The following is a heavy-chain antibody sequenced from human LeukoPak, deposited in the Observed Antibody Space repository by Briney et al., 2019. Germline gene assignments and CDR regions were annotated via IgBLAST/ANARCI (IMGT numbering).Heavy chain of an antibody. J-gene: IGHJ3*02. CDR1: GFTFSSYA. Sequence: GGSLRLSCAASGFTFSSYAMSWVRQAPGKGLEWVSAISGSGGSTYYADSVKSRFTISRDNSKNTLYLQMNSLRAEDTAVYYCAKLGGGDCYFHFDTWGQGTMVTVSS. D-gene: IGHD2-21*01. CDR3: AKLGGGDCYFHFDT. V-gene: IGHV3-23*01. CDR2: ISGSGGST.